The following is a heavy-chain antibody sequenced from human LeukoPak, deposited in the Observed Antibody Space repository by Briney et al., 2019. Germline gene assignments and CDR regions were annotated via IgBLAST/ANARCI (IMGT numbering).Heavy chain of an antibody. V-gene: IGHV4-31*03. CDR1: GGSIRSGDYS. CDR2: IYYSGST. CDR3: ARDHTETSSLNFRNYYYYGMDI. D-gene: IGHD4-4*01. J-gene: IGHJ6*02. Sequence: SQTLSLTCTVSGGSIRSGDYSWNWIRQHPGKGLEWIGYIYYSGSTYYNPSLTSRVTMSVDTSKNQFSLKLSSVTAADTAISSCARDHTETSSLNFRNYYYYGMDIWGQGTTVIVSS.